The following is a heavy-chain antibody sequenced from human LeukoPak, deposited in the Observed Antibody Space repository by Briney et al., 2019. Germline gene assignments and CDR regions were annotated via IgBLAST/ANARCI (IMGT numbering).Heavy chain of an antibody. D-gene: IGHD3-16*01. CDR2: ISAYNGNT. CDR1: GYTFTSYG. Sequence: ASVKVSCKASGYTFTSYGISWVRQAPGQGLEWMGWISAYNGNTNYAQKLQGRVTMTTDTSTSTAYVELRSLRSDDTAVYYCARVLDYAYSKFGYWGQGTLVTVSS. J-gene: IGHJ4*02. CDR3: ARVLDYAYSKFGY. V-gene: IGHV1-18*01.